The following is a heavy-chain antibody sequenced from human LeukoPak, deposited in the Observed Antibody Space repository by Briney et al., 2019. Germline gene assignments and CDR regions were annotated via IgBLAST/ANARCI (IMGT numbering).Heavy chain of an antibody. CDR2: IKQDGSEK. J-gene: IGHJ4*02. V-gene: IGHV3-7*01. CDR3: ARPRGYCSGGSCRYYFDY. D-gene: IGHD2-15*01. Sequence: PGGSLRLSCAASGFTFSSYWMSWVRQAPGKGLEWVANIKQDGSEKYYVDSVKGRFTISRDNAKNSLYLQMNSLRAEDTAVYYCARPRGYCSGGSCRYYFDYWGQGTLVTVSP. CDR1: GFTFSSYW.